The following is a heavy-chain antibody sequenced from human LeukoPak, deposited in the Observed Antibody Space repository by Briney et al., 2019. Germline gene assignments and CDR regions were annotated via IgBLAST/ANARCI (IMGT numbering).Heavy chain of an antibody. D-gene: IGHD3-10*01. V-gene: IGHV4-34*01. Sequence: SETLSLTCAVYGGSFSGYYWSWIRQPPGKGLEWIGEINHSGSTGYNPSLKSRVTISVDTSKNQFSLKLSSVTAADTAVYYCVLLGTMVRGVTSTNWFDPWGQGTLVTVSS. CDR2: INHSGST. CDR3: VLLGTMVRGVTSTNWFDP. CDR1: GGSFSGYY. J-gene: IGHJ5*02.